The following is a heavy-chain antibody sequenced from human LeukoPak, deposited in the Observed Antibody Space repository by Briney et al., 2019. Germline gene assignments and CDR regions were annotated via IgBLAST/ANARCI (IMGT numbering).Heavy chain of an antibody. CDR3: ARDGEYNWNDEEGAFDI. CDR2: ISPYNGNT. V-gene: IGHV1-18*04. Sequence: ASVKVSCKASGYTFTSYYMHWVRQAPGQGLEWMGWISPYNGNTKYAQKNQGRVTLTTDTSTRTAYMELRSLRSDDTAVYYCARDGEYNWNDEEGAFDIWGQGTMVTVSS. D-gene: IGHD1-20*01. J-gene: IGHJ3*02. CDR1: GYTFTSYY.